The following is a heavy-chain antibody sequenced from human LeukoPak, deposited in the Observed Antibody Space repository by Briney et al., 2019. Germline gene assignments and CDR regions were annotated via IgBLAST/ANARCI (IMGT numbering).Heavy chain of an antibody. CDR3: ARDQSVAGPL. Sequence: SETLSLTCAVYGGSFSGYYWSWIRQPPGKGLEWIGEINHSGSTNYNPSLKSRVTISVDTSKNQFSLKLSSVTAADTAVYYCARDQSVAGPLWGQGTLVTVSS. J-gene: IGHJ4*02. D-gene: IGHD6-19*01. V-gene: IGHV4-34*01. CDR1: GGSFSGYY. CDR2: INHSGST.